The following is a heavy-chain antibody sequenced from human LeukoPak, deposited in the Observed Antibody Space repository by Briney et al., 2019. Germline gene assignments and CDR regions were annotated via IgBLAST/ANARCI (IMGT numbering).Heavy chain of an antibody. CDR2: ISSSGNTI. D-gene: IGHD3-10*01. CDR1: GFTFSSYE. V-gene: IGHV3-48*03. CDR3: TRDLDGSGSYNWFDP. Sequence: GGSLRLSCTASGFTFSSYEMNWVRQAPGKGLEWVSYISSSGNTIYYADSVKGRFTISRDNAKHSLYLQMNSLRAKDTAVYYCTRDLDGSGSYNWFDPWGQGTLVTVSS. J-gene: IGHJ5*02.